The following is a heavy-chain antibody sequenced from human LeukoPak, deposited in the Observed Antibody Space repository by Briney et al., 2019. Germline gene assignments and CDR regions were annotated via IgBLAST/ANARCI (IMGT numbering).Heavy chain of an antibody. Sequence: PSETLSLTCAVSGASISDTHWWSWVRQPPGKGLEWIGEIYKSGSPNYNPSLRSRVAISEDKFKNQFLLKLTSVTAADTAVYYCARGPHTSNQPDYWGQGTLVTVSS. CDR1: GASISDTHW. CDR3: ARGPHTSNQPDY. CDR2: IYKSGSP. J-gene: IGHJ4*02. V-gene: IGHV4-4*02. D-gene: IGHD2-2*01.